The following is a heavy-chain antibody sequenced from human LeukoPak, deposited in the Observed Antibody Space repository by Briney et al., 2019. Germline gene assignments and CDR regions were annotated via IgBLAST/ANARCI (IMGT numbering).Heavy chain of an antibody. CDR1: GGSFSGYY. D-gene: IGHD2-2*01. CDR2: INHSGST. CDR3: AREASSQNWFDP. V-gene: IGHV4-34*01. Sequence: SETLSLTCAVYGGSFSGYYWSWICQPPGKGLEWIGEINHSGSTNYNPSLKSRVTISVDTSKNQFSLKLSSVTAADTAVYYCAREASSQNWFDPWGQGTLVTVSS. J-gene: IGHJ5*02.